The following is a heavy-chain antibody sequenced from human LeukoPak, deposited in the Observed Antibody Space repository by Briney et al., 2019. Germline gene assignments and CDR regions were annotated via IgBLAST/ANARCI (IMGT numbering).Heavy chain of an antibody. CDR3: ARSQNYYGSGDY. CDR2: ISYDGSNK. Sequence: GRSLRLSCAASGFTFSSYAMHWVRQAPGKGLEWVAVISYDGSNKYYADSVKGRFTISGDNSKNTLYLQMNSLRAEDTAVYYCARSQNYYGSGDYWSPGTLVTVSS. D-gene: IGHD3-10*01. V-gene: IGHV3-30*04. J-gene: IGHJ4*02. CDR1: GFTFSSYA.